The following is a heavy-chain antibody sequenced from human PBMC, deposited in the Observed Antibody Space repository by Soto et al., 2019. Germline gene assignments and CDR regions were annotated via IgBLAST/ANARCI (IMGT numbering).Heavy chain of an antibody. CDR1: GFTFSDYH. V-gene: IGHV3-11*01. CDR3: ARVVWGGWGLDP. Sequence: QVQLVESGGGLVKPGGSLRLSCAASGFTFSDYHMSWIRQAPGKGLEWVSYISGSGATTFLADSVKGRFTISRDNAKNSLYLQMTSLRVEDTAVYYCARVVWGGWGLDPWCQGTLVTVSS. J-gene: IGHJ5*02. D-gene: IGHD3-16*01. CDR2: ISGSGATT.